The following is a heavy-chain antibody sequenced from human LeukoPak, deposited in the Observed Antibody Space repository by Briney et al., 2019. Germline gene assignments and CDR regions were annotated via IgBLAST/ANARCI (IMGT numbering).Heavy chain of an antibody. D-gene: IGHD2-2*02. V-gene: IGHV3-74*01. J-gene: IGHJ6*03. CDR1: GFTFSTYW. Sequence: GGSLRLSCAASGFTFSTYWMHWVRQAPGKGLVWVSRINTDGGSTTYADSVKGRFTISRDNAKNTLYLQMNSLRAEDTAVYYCGRLYCGRPSCYTGYYYYMDVWGKGTTVTVSS. CDR2: INTDGGST. CDR3: GRLYCGRPSCYTGYYYYMDV.